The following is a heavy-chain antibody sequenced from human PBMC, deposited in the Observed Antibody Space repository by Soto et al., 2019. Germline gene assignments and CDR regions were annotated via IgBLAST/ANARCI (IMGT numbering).Heavy chain of an antibody. CDR3: ARALLYCSGGSCYSPYYYYYGMDV. V-gene: IGHV4-59*01. D-gene: IGHD2-15*01. Sequence: SETLSLTCTVSGGSISSYYWSWIRQPPGKXLEWIGYIYYSGSTNYNPSLKSRVTISVDTSKNQFSLKLSSVTAADTAVYYCARALLYCSGGSCYSPYYYYYGMDVWGQGTTVTVSS. CDR1: GGSISSYY. CDR2: IYYSGST. J-gene: IGHJ6*02.